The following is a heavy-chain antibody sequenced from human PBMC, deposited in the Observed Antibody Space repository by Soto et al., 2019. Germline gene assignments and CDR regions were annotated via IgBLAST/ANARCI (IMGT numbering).Heavy chain of an antibody. D-gene: IGHD3-22*01. CDR2: IKEDGSQK. CDR3: ARGDYYDVSGPFSDAFDI. Sequence: PGGSLTLSCSASGFTFSSYWMSWVRQAPGKGLEWVANIKEDGSQKWYVDSVKGRFTISRDNAKNSLYLQMNSLRVEDTAVYYCARGDYYDVSGPFSDAFDIWGQGTMVTVSS. V-gene: IGHV3-7*04. J-gene: IGHJ3*02. CDR1: GFTFSSYW.